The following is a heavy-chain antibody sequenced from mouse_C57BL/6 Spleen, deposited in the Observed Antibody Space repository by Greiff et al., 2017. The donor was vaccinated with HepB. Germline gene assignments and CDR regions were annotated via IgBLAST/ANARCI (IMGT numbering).Heavy chain of an antibody. CDR3: ARYPLYGSSLAWFAY. V-gene: IGHV14-2*01. J-gene: IGHJ3*01. D-gene: IGHD1-1*01. CDR1: GFNIKDYY. CDR2: IDPEDGET. Sequence: VHVKQSGAELVKPGASVKLSCTASGFNIKDYYMHWVKQRTEQGLEWIGRIDPEDGETKYAPKFQGKATITADTSSNTAYLQLSSLTSEDTAVYYCARYPLYGSSLAWFAYWGQGTLVTVSA.